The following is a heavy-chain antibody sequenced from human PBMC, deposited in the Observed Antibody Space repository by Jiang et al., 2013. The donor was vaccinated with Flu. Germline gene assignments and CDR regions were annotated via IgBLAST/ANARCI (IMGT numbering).Heavy chain of an antibody. CDR1: TSYG. CDR2: ISAYNGNT. D-gene: IGHD2-15*01. J-gene: IGHJ5*02. V-gene: IGHV1-18*01. Sequence: TSYGISWVRQAPGQGLEWMGWISAYNGNTNYAQKLQGRVTMTTDTSTSTAYMELRSLRSDDTAVYYCAREEGYCSGGSCYSASPWGQGTLVTVSS. CDR3: AREEGYCSGGSCYSASP.